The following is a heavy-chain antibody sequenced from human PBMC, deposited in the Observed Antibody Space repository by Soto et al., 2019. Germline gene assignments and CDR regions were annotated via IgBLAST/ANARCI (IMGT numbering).Heavy chain of an antibody. CDR3: ARDSPPNEY. J-gene: IGHJ4*02. Sequence: QVQLVQSGAEVKKPGASVKVSCKASGYTFTSYGISWVRQAPGQGLEWMGWIRVYNGNTNYAQKLQGRVTMTTDTCTRTPHMEPRSLKSDDTAVYYCARDSPPNEYWGQGTRVTVSS. CDR1: GYTFTSYG. CDR2: IRVYNGNT. V-gene: IGHV1-18*01.